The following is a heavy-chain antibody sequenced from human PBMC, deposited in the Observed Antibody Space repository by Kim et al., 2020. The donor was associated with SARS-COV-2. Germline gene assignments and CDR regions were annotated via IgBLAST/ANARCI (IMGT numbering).Heavy chain of an antibody. J-gene: IGHJ6*02. Sequence: GGSLRLSCAASGFTFSSCAIHWVRQAPGKGLEWVAVISYDGSNKNYADSVKGRFTISRDNSKNTLYLQMNSLRAEDTALYYCSRDPGSRLPGLTDSYYGMDVWGPGTTVHVSS. D-gene: IGHD3-10*01. CDR2: ISYDGSNK. V-gene: IGHV3-30-3*01. CDR1: GFTFSSCA. CDR3: SRDPGSRLPGLTDSYYGMDV.